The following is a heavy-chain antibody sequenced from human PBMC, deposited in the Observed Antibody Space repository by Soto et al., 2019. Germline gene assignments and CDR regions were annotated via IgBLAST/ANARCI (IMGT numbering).Heavy chain of an antibody. CDR3: ARGSSCYGVDY. V-gene: IGHV4-34*01. CDR1: CGSFSGYY. Sequence: SETLSLTCAVYCGSFSGYYWSWIRQPPGKGLEWIGEINHSGSTNYNPSLKSRVTISVDTSKNQLSLKLSSVTAADTAVYYCARGSSCYGVDYWGQGNLVTVSS. CDR2: INHSGST. D-gene: IGHD6-13*01. J-gene: IGHJ4*02.